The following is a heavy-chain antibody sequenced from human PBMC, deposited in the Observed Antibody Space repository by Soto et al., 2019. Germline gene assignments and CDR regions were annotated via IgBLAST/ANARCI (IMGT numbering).Heavy chain of an antibody. Sequence: SETLSLTCTVSGGSISSGGYYWSWIRQHPGKGLEWIGYIYYSGSTYYNPSLKSRVTISVDTSKNQFSLKLGSVTAADTAVYYCARKVIAVAGNFDYWGQGTLVTVSS. CDR2: IYYSGST. J-gene: IGHJ4*02. D-gene: IGHD6-19*01. V-gene: IGHV4-31*03. CDR1: GGSISSGGYY. CDR3: ARKVIAVAGNFDY.